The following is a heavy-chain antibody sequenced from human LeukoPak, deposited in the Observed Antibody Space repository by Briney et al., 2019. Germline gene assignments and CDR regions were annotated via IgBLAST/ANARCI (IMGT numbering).Heavy chain of an antibody. CDR1: GFTVSNNY. V-gene: IGHV3-66*01. CDR3: ARETRVRWTAY. D-gene: IGHD5-24*01. Sequence: PGGSLRLSCAASGFTVSNNYINWVRQAPGKGLEWVSVIYSGGSTYYADSVKGRFTISRDNSKNTLYLQMNSLRAEDTAVYYCARETRVRWTAYWGQGILVTVSS. CDR2: IYSGGST. J-gene: IGHJ4*02.